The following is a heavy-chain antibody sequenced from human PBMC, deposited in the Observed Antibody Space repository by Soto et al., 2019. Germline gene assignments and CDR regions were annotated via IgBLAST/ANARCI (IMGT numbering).Heavy chain of an antibody. CDR3: ESGGGGGLFEN. Sequence: XGCLRISCATSGFPFNDYYMSWIRQAPGKGPEWLSHISPKSTYRNYPDSVKGRFTISRDNTKSSLFLQMNSLGVDDTAVYYCESGGGGGLFENWGQGVLVTVSS. J-gene: IGHJ4*02. V-gene: IGHV3-11*06. CDR2: ISPKSTYR. CDR1: GFPFNDYY. D-gene: IGHD2-21*01.